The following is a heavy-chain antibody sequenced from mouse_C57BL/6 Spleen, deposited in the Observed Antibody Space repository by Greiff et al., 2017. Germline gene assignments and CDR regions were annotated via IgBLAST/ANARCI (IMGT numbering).Heavy chain of an antibody. CDR3: ARRRLDYFDY. Sequence: QVQLQQPGAELVKPGASVKLSCKASGYTFTSYWMQWVKQRPGQGLEWIGEIDPSDSYTNYNQKFKGKATLTVDTSSSTAYMQLSSLTSEDSAVYYCARRRLDYFDYWGQGTTLTVSS. CDR1: GYTFTSYW. J-gene: IGHJ2*01. CDR2: IDPSDSYT. V-gene: IGHV1-50*01.